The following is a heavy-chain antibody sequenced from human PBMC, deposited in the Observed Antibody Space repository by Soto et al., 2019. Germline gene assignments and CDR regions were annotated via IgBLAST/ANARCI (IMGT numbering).Heavy chain of an antibody. D-gene: IGHD3-10*01. J-gene: IGHJ3*02. CDR2: IDWDDDK. CDR3: ARIYRPSAYSSGINYSFDI. CDR1: GFSLSTSGMC. V-gene: IGHV2-70*11. Sequence: SGPTLVNSTQTLTLTCTFSGFSLSTSGMCVSWIRQPPGKALEWLARIDWDDDKYYSTSLKTRLTISKDTSKNQVVLTMTNMDPVDTATYYCARIYRPSAYSSGINYSFDIWGQGTMVTVSS.